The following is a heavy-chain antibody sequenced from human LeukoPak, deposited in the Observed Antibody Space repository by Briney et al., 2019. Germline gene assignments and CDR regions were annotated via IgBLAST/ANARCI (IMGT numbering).Heavy chain of an antibody. CDR3: ARMGALNDAFDI. CDR1: GGSFSGYY. D-gene: IGHD2-8*01. Sequence: SETLSLTCAVYGGSFSGYYWSWIRQPPGKGLEWIGEINHSGSTNYNPSLKSRVTISVDTSKNQFSLKLSSVTAADTAMYYCARMGALNDAFDIWGQGTMVTVSS. V-gene: IGHV4-34*01. J-gene: IGHJ3*02. CDR2: INHSGST.